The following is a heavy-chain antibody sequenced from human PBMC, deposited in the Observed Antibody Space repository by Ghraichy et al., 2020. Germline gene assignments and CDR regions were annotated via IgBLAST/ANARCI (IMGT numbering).Heavy chain of an antibody. V-gene: IGHV3-74*01. D-gene: IGHD6-19*01. J-gene: IGHJ4*02. CDR1: GFSFSKYW. CDR2: IHTDESRT. Sequence: LSLTCAASGFSFSKYWMHWVRQAPGEGLVWVSYIHTDESRTNYADSVKGRFTISRDNAKNTLYLQMHSLRAEDTAVYYCASDGVAVPGTANFDFWGQGTLVTVSS. CDR3: ASDGVAVPGTANFDF.